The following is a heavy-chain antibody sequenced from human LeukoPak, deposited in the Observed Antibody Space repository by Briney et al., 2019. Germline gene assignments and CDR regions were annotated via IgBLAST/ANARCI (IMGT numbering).Heavy chain of an antibody. CDR2: IWYDGSDK. Sequence: PGRSLRLSCAASGFRFGNYGMHWVRQAPGKGLEWVAIIWYDGSDKYYSDSVKGRFTISRDNSKNTLYLQMNSLRAEDTAVYFCARGPRGTSAWYFDYWGQGTLVTVSS. D-gene: IGHD6-19*01. V-gene: IGHV3-33*01. CDR3: ARGPRGTSAWYFDY. J-gene: IGHJ4*02. CDR1: GFRFGNYG.